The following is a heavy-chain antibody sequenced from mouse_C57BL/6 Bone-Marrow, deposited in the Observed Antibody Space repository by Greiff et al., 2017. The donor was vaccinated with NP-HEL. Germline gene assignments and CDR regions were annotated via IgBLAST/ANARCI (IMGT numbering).Heavy chain of an antibody. J-gene: IGHJ3*01. CDR1: GYAFTNYL. Sequence: VQLQQSGAELVRPGTSVKVSCKASGYAFTNYLIEWVKQRPGQGLEWIGVINPGSGGTNYNEKFKGKATLTADKSSSTAYMQLSSLTSEDSAVYFCARRTRLRPFAYWGQGTLVTVSA. CDR3: ARRTRLRPFAY. CDR2: INPGSGGT. V-gene: IGHV1-54*01. D-gene: IGHD3-2*02.